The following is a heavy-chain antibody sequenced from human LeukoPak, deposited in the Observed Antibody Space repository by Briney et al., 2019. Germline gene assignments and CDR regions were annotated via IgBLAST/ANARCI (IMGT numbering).Heavy chain of an antibody. Sequence: PGRSLRLSCAASGFTFDDYAMHWVRHAPGKGLEWVSGISWNSGSIGYADSVKGRFTISRDNAKNSLYLQMNSLRAEDTALYYCAKDIVRSSSGPRNAFDIWGQGTMVTVSS. CDR2: ISWNSGSI. V-gene: IGHV3-9*01. CDR3: AKDIVRSSSGPRNAFDI. D-gene: IGHD6-6*01. J-gene: IGHJ3*02. CDR1: GFTFDDYA.